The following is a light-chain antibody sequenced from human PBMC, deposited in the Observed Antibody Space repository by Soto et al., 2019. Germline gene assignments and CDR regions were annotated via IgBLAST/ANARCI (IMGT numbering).Light chain of an antibody. CDR1: QSVSSSY. Sequence: EIVLAQSPGTLSLSPGERATLSCRASQSVSSSYLAWYQQKPGQAPRLHIYGASSRATGIPDRFSGSGSGTDFTLTISSLEPEDFAIYYCQQRRNWPPTFGQGTKVDIK. CDR2: GAS. CDR3: QQRRNWPPT. V-gene: IGKV3D-20*02. J-gene: IGKJ1*01.